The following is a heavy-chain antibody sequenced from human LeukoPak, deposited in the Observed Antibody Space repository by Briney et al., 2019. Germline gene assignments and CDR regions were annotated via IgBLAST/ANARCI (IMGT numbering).Heavy chain of an antibody. Sequence: GGSLRLSCAASGFTFSTYWMSWVRQAPGKGLEWVANINQGGSEKYYVDSVKGRFTISRDNAKNSLYLQMNSLRAEDTAVYYCAREVSSSWYYVDYWGQGTLVTVSS. J-gene: IGHJ4*02. CDR3: AREVSSSWYYVDY. D-gene: IGHD6-13*01. CDR2: INQGGSEK. CDR1: GFTFSTYW. V-gene: IGHV3-7*01.